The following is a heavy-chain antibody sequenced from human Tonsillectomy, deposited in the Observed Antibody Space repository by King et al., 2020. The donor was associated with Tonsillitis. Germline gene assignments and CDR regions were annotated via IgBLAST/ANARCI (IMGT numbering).Heavy chain of an antibody. D-gene: IGHD3-22*01. V-gene: IGHV3-64*01. CDR2: ISSNGGST. Sequence: EVQLVESGGGLVQPGGSLRLSCAASGFTFSSYAMHWVRQAPGKGLEYGSAISSNGGSTYYANSVKGRFTISRDNSKNTLYLQMGSLRAEDMAVYYCARDNGLYYDSSCFDYWGQGTLVTVSS. CDR3: ARDNGLYYDSSCFDY. CDR1: GFTFSSYA. J-gene: IGHJ4*02.